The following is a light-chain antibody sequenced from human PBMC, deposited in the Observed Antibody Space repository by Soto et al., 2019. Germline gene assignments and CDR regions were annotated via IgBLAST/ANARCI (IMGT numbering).Light chain of an antibody. J-gene: IGKJ2*01. Sequence: DIQMTQSPSSLSASVGDRVTITCRASQDVSAYLLWYQQRQGTAPKLLIYAASNLLSGVPSRFSGSECGTNFTLSISSLQPEDFATYYYQQSYKTPHPFGQGTKLETK. CDR2: AAS. V-gene: IGKV1-39*01. CDR1: QDVSAY. CDR3: QQSYKTPHP.